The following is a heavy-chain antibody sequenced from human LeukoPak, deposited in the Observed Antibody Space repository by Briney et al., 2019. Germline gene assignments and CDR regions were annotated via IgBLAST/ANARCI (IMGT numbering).Heavy chain of an antibody. CDR3: AKAFSGWTFDY. J-gene: IGHJ4*02. D-gene: IGHD6-19*01. CDR2: ISYDGSNK. V-gene: IGHV3-30*18. Sequence: PGGSLRLSCAASGFTFSSYGMHWVRQAPGKGLEWVAVISYDGSNKYYADSVKGRFTISRDNSKNTLYLQMNSLRAEDTAVYYCAKAFSGWTFDYWDQGTLVPVSS. CDR1: GFTFSSYG.